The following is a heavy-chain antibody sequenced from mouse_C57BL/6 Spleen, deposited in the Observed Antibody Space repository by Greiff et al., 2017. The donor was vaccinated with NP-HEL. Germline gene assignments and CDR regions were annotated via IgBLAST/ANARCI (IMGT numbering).Heavy chain of an antibody. J-gene: IGHJ2*01. CDR1: GFTFSSYA. V-gene: IGHV5-4*03. CDR2: ISDGGSYT. CDR3: ARVPHYYGSSSYFDY. D-gene: IGHD1-1*01. Sequence: EVKLMESGGGLVKPGGSLKLSCAASGFTFSSYAMSWVRQTPEKRLEWVATISDGGSYTYYPDNVKGRFTISRDNAKNNLYLQMSHLKSEDTAMYYCARVPHYYGSSSYFDYWGQGTTLTVSS.